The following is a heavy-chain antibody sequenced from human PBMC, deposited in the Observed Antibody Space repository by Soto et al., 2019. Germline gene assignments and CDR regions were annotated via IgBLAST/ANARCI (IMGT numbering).Heavy chain of an antibody. Sequence: SETLSLTCTVSRGSVTSTGYYWGWIRQPPGKGLEWIGNIYYSGNTNYNPSLKSRVAISVDSSKNQFSLEMSSVSAADTAVYYCARHRANSWRDVFDAFDIWGQGTLVTVSS. D-gene: IGHD1-20*01. J-gene: IGHJ3*02. V-gene: IGHV4-39*01. CDR2: IYYSGNT. CDR1: RGSVTSTGYY. CDR3: ARHRANSWRDVFDAFDI.